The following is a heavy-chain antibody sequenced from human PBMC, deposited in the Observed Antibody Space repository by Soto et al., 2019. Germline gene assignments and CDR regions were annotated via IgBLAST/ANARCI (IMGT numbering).Heavy chain of an antibody. CDR3: AKAGTLLGDPADDS. Sequence: QVQLVESGGGVVQPGRSLRLSCAASGFSFSNYGMHWVRQAPGKGLEWVAVISYDGNTMYYTDSVKGRFTISRDNSKNTLYLQMSTLRPDDTALYYCAKAGTLLGDPADDSWGRGILVTVSS. J-gene: IGHJ4*02. CDR2: ISYDGNTM. CDR1: GFSFSNYG. V-gene: IGHV3-30*18. D-gene: IGHD4-17*01.